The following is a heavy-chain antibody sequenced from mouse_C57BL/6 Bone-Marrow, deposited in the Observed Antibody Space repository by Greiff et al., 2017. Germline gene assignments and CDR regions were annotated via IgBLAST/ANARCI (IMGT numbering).Heavy chain of an antibody. Sequence: EVQLQQSGPELVKPGASVKIPCKASGYTFTDYNMDWVKQSHGKSLEWIGDINPNNGGTIYNQKFKGKATLTVDKSSSTAYMELRSLTSEDTAVYYCARGHYGNSYFDYWGQGTTLTVAS. D-gene: IGHD2-1*01. CDR2: INPNNGGT. CDR1: GYTFTDYN. V-gene: IGHV1-18*01. CDR3: ARGHYGNSYFDY. J-gene: IGHJ2*01.